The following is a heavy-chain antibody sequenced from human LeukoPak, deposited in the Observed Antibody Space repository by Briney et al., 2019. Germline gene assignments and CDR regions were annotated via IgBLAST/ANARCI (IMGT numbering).Heavy chain of an antibody. CDR3: ARWSSYYFDY. Sequence: PSETLSLTCAVYGGSFSGYYWSWIRQPPGKGLEWIGYIYYSGSTNYNPSLKSRVTISVDTSKNQFSLKLSSVTAADTAVYYCARWSSYYFDYWGQGTLVTVSS. J-gene: IGHJ4*02. V-gene: IGHV4-59*08. CDR1: GGSFSGYY. CDR2: IYYSGST. D-gene: IGHD6-6*01.